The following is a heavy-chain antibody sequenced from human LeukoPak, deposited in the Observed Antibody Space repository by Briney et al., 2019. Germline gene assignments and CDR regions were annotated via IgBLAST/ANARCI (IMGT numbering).Heavy chain of an antibody. Sequence: PGGSLRLSCAASGFTFSSYTMHWVRQAPGKGLEWVSLISWDGGSTYYADSVKGRFTISRDNSKNSLYLQMNSLRTEDIALYYCAKGVDTTLPNGMDVWGQGTTVTVSS. V-gene: IGHV3-43*01. D-gene: IGHD5-18*01. CDR1: GFTFSSYT. CDR2: ISWDGGST. J-gene: IGHJ6*02. CDR3: AKGVDTTLPNGMDV.